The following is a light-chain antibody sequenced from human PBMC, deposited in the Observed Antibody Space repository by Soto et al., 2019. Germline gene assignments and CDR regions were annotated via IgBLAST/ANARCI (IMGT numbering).Light chain of an antibody. Sequence: EIVLTQSPGTLSLSPGERATLSCRASQGVSNSYLAWYQQKPGQAPRLLIYHASSRATGIPDRFSGGGSGRDFTLTISRLEPEDFAVYYCQQYGSSPDTFGQGTKLEIK. J-gene: IGKJ2*01. V-gene: IGKV3-20*01. CDR3: QQYGSSPDT. CDR1: QGVSNSY. CDR2: HAS.